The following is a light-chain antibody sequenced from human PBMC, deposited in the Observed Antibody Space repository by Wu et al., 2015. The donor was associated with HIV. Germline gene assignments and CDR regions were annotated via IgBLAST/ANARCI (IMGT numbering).Light chain of an antibody. CDR3: QQYNNWPPLT. CDR2: AAS. V-gene: IGKV1-9*01. CDR1: QGIRTY. Sequence: DIQLTQSPSFLSASVGDRVTISCRASQGIRTYLAWYQQKSGKAPNLLIYAASTLHDGVPSRFSGSGSGTEFTLTISSLQSEDFAVYYCQQYNNWPPLTFGGGTKVEIK. J-gene: IGKJ4*01.